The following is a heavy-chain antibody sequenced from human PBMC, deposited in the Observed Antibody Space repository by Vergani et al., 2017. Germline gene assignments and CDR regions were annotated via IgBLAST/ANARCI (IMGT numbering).Heavy chain of an antibody. Sequence: QVQLQESGPGLVKPSETLSLTCTVSGGSISSYYWSWIRQPPGKGLEWIGYIYYSGSTNYNPSLKSRVTISVDTSKNQFSLKLSSVTAADTAVYYCARDRYDYVWGSYRYRYFDLWGRGTLVTVSS. CDR3: ARDRYDYVWGSYRYRYFDL. CDR2: IYYSGST. CDR1: GGSISSYY. D-gene: IGHD3-16*02. V-gene: IGHV4-59*01. J-gene: IGHJ2*01.